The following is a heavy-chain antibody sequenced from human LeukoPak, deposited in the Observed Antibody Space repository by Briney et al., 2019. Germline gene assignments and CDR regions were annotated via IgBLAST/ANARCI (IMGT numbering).Heavy chain of an antibody. CDR1: GGSFSGYY. CDR3: ARGAGTAMVTS. J-gene: IGHJ4*02. V-gene: IGHV4-34*01. D-gene: IGHD5-18*01. Sequence: SETLSLTCAVYGGSFSGYYWSWIRQPPGKGLEWIGEINHSGSTDYNPYLKSRVTISVDTSKNKFSLKLSSVTAADTAVYYCARGAGTAMVTSWGQGTLVTVSS. CDR2: INHSGST.